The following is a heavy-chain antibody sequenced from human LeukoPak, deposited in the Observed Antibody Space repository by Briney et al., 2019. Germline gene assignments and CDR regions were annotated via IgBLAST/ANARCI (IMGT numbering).Heavy chain of an antibody. CDR3: AHRRIYYDSSGAFDI. CDR2: IYWNDDK. D-gene: IGHD3-22*01. J-gene: IGHJ3*02. V-gene: IGHV2-5*01. Sequence: SGPTLIHPPQPLTLTLTFSGFALSTNGVGMGWIRQPPGKALEWLRFIYWNDDKRYSPSLKSRLTISKDTSKNQVVLTMTNMDPVDTATYYCAHRRIYYDSSGAFDIWGQGTMVTVSS. CDR1: GFALSTNGVG.